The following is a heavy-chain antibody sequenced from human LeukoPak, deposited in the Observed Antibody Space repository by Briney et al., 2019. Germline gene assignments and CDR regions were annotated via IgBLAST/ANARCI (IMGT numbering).Heavy chain of an antibody. V-gene: IGHV1-8*01. CDR3: ARDLEGLVVPAAINDY. D-gene: IGHD2-2*02. Sequence: ASVKVSCKASGYTFTSYDINWVRQATGQGLEWMGRMNPNSGNTGYAQKFQGRVTMTRNTSISTAYMELSSLRSDDTAVYFCARDLEGLVVPAAINDYWGQGTLVTVSS. CDR2: MNPNSGNT. CDR1: GYTFTSYD. J-gene: IGHJ4*02.